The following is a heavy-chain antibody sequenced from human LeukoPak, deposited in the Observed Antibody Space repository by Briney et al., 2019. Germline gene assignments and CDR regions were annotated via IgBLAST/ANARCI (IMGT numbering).Heavy chain of an antibody. CDR2: IKQDGSEK. D-gene: IGHD1-1*01. CDR1: GFTFSSYW. Sequence: GGSLRLSCAGSGFTFSSYWMTWVRQAPGKGLEWVANIKQDGSEKYYVDSVKGRFTISRDNAKNSLYLQMNSLRAEDTAVYYCARGKPGSYWTLREVYMDVWGKGTTVTVSS. V-gene: IGHV3-7*01. CDR3: ARGKPGSYWTLREVYMDV. J-gene: IGHJ6*03.